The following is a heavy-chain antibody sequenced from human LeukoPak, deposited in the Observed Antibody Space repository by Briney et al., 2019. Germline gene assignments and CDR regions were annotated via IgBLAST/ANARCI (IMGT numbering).Heavy chain of an antibody. CDR3: VRERGYNSASDFDY. Sequence: ASVKVSCKASGYTFTGYYMHWVRQAPGQGLEWMGRINPNSGGTNYAQKFQGSVTMTRDTSISTAYMELSRLRSDDTAVYYCVRERGYNSASDFDYWGQGTLVTVSS. J-gene: IGHJ4*02. D-gene: IGHD5-24*01. V-gene: IGHV1-2*06. CDR1: GYTFTGYY. CDR2: INPNSGGT.